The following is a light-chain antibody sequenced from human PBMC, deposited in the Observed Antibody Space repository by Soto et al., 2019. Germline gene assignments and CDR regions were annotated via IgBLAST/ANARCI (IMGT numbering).Light chain of an antibody. CDR3: QQYGSSSYT. J-gene: IGKJ2*01. CDR2: AAS. CDR1: QSISNSY. Sequence: EIVLTQSPGTLSLSPGERATLSCRASQSISNSYLAWYQQKPGQAPRLLIYAASSRDTGIPDRFSGSGSGTDFTLTISRLEPEDFAVYYCQQYGSSSYTFGQGTQLEIK. V-gene: IGKV3-20*01.